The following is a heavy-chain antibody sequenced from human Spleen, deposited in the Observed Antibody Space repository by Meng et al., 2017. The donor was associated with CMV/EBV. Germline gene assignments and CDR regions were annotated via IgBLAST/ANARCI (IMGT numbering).Heavy chain of an antibody. V-gene: IGHV3-30-3*01. J-gene: IGHJ4*02. CDR1: GFTFSSNA. CDR2: ISYDGSNK. CDR3: ARDDSTGYYYFDS. Sequence: GESLKISCAASGFTFSSNAMHWVRQAPGKGLEWVAVISYDGSNKYYADSVKGRFTISRDNSKNTLYLQMNSLRAEDTAVYYCARDDSTGYYYFDSWGQGTLVTVSS. D-gene: IGHD3-22*01.